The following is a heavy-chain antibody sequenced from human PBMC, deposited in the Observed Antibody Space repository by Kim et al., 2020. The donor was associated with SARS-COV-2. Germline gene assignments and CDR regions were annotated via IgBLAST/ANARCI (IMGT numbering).Heavy chain of an antibody. CDR3: ARGLDYYGSGSYDY. D-gene: IGHD3-10*01. J-gene: IGHJ4*02. CDR2: INHSGST. CDR1: GGSFSGYY. V-gene: IGHV4-34*01. Sequence: SETLSLTCAVYGGSFSGYYWSWIRQPPGKGLEWIGEINHSGSTNYNPSLKSRVTISVDTSKNQFSLKLSSVTAADTAVYYCARGLDYYGSGSYDYWGQGT.